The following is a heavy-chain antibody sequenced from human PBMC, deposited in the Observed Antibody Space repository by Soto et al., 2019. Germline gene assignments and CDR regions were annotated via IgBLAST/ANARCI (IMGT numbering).Heavy chain of an antibody. CDR3: ARGRYYYDSSGYSTQPDY. Sequence: ASVKVSCKASGYTFTSYGISWVRQAPGQGLEWMGWISAYNGNTNYAQKLQGRVTMTTDTSTSTAYMELRSLRSDDTAVYYCARGRYYYDSSGYSTQPDYWGQGTLVTVSS. CDR1: GYTFTSYG. D-gene: IGHD3-22*01. CDR2: ISAYNGNT. V-gene: IGHV1-18*01. J-gene: IGHJ4*02.